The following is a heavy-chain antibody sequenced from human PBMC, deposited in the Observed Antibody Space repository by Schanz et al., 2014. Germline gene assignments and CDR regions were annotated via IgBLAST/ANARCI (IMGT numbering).Heavy chain of an antibody. CDR1: GYTFTTYY. J-gene: IGHJ4*02. CDR3: GTGFSRSYIDF. CDR2: INPSGGST. D-gene: IGHD6-6*01. V-gene: IGHV1-46*03. Sequence: QVQLLQSGAEVKKPGASMKVSCKASGYTFTTYYMLWVRQAPGQGLEWMGIINPSGGSTRYGQKCQGRITVTTDTSTSTVYLELSSLRSDDTAVYYCGTGFSRSYIDFWGQGTLITVSS.